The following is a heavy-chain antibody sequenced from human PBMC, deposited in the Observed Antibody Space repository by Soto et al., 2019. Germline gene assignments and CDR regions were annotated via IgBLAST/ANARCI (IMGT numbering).Heavy chain of an antibody. CDR1: GFTFSSYG. Sequence: QVQLVESGGGVVQPGRSLRLSCAASGFTFSSYGMHWVRQAPGKGLEWVAVISYDGSNKYYADSVKGRFTISRDNSKNTLYLQMNSLRAEDTAVYYCAKSRQAGTAMAPFAYWGQGTLVTVSS. CDR2: ISYDGSNK. V-gene: IGHV3-30*18. J-gene: IGHJ4*02. D-gene: IGHD5-18*01. CDR3: AKSRQAGTAMAPFAY.